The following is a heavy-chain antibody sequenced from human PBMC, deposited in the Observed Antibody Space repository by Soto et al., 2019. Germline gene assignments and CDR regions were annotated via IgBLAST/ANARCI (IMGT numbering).Heavy chain of an antibody. CDR2: IIPIFGTA. J-gene: IGHJ6*02. D-gene: IGHD1-26*01. Sequence: SVKVSCKASGGTFSSYAISWVRQAPGQGLEWMGGIIPIFGTANYAQKFQGRVTITADKSTSTAYMELSSLRSEDTAVYYCARAPGGSYRYYYYYYGMDVWGQGTTVTVSS. CDR1: GGTFSSYA. V-gene: IGHV1-69*06. CDR3: ARAPGGSYRYYYYYYGMDV.